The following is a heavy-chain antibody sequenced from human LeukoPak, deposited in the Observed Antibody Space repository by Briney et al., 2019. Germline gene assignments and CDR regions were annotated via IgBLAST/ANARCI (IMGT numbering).Heavy chain of an antibody. Sequence: PSETLSLTCTVSGGSISSSSYYWGWIRQPPGKGLEWIGSIYYSGSTYYNPSLESRVTISVDTSKNQFSLKLSSVTAADTAVYYCARHGTTVVTRFDYWGQGTLVTVSS. CDR2: IYYSGST. CDR1: GGSISSSSYY. D-gene: IGHD4-23*01. J-gene: IGHJ4*02. V-gene: IGHV4-39*01. CDR3: ARHGTTVVTRFDY.